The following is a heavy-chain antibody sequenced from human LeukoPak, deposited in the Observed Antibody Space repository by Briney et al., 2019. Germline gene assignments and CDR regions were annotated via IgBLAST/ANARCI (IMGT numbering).Heavy chain of an antibody. J-gene: IGHJ6*02. CDR3: IKYGSGPDV. Sequence: GRSLRLSCTASGFTFGYYAMSWVRQAPGKGLEWVGFIRSKAYGGTTEYAASVKGRFTISRDDSKSTAYLQMNSLKTEDTAVYYCIKYGSGPDVWGQGTTVTVSS. CDR1: GFTFGYYA. V-gene: IGHV3-49*04. D-gene: IGHD3-10*01. CDR2: IRSKAYGGTT.